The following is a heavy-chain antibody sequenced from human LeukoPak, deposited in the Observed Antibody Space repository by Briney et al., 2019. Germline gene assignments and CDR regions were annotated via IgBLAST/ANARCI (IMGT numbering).Heavy chain of an antibody. Sequence: GASVKVSCKPSGYTFTDYYLHWVRQAPGQGLEWMGIINPSGGSTSYAQKFQGRVTMTRDTSTSTVYMELSSLRSEDTAVYYCARDRQWLVRGFDPWGQGTLVTVSS. CDR2: INPSGGST. CDR1: GYTFTDYY. J-gene: IGHJ5*02. CDR3: ARDRQWLVRGFDP. V-gene: IGHV1-46*01. D-gene: IGHD6-19*01.